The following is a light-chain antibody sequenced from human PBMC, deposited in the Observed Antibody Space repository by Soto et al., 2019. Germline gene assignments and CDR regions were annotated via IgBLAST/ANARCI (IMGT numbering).Light chain of an antibody. CDR1: QTVIHNH. CDR3: QQHGTSPIT. V-gene: IGKV3-20*01. Sequence: TQSPSPLSLSPGDRDTLSCRASQTVIHNHLAWHQQKPGQTPRXIVYGASSRVTGIPDRFSGSGSGTDFTLTISRLEPEDVAVYYCQQHGTSPITFGQGTRLEIK. J-gene: IGKJ5*01. CDR2: GAS.